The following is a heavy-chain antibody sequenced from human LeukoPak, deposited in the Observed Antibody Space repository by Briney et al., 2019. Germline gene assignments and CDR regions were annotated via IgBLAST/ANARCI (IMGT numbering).Heavy chain of an antibody. V-gene: IGHV3-23*01. CDR3: ARDMSPCSAGACYSDY. CDR1: GFTFSSYA. J-gene: IGHJ4*02. CDR2: ISGSGGST. D-gene: IGHD2-15*01. Sequence: GGSLRLSCAASGFTFSSYAMSWARQAPGKGLEWVSAISGSGGSTYYADSVKGRFTISRDNAKNSLYLQMSSLRAEDTAMYYCARDMSPCSAGACYSDYWGQGTLVTVSS.